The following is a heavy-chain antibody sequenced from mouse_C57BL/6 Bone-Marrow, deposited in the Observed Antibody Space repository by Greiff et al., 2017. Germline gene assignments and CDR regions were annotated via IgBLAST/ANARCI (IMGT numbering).Heavy chain of an antibody. Sequence: QVQLQQSGPELVKPGASVKLSCKASGYTFTSYDINWVKQRPGQGLEWIGWIYPRGGSTKYNEKFKGKATLTVDTSSSTAYMEFHSLTSEDSAVYFGARRPYGSGYDWYFDVWGTGATVTVSS. CDR3: ARRPYGSGYDWYFDV. CDR2: IYPRGGST. J-gene: IGHJ1*03. CDR1: GYTFTSYD. D-gene: IGHD1-1*01. V-gene: IGHV1-85*01.